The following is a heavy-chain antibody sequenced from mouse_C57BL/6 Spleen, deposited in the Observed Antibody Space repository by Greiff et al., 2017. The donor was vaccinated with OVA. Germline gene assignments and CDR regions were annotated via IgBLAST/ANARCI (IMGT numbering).Heavy chain of an antibody. CDR1: GYTFTSYW. Sequence: QVQLQQPGAELVMPGASVKLSCKASGYTFTSYWMHWVKQRPGQGLEWIGEIDPSDSYTKSNQKFKGKSPLTVDKASRTAYRQLSSLTSEDSAVYYCARWDGYDGGFAYWGQGTLVTVSA. CDR2: IDPSDSYT. J-gene: IGHJ3*01. D-gene: IGHD2-2*01. CDR3: ARWDGYDGGFAY. V-gene: IGHV1-69*01.